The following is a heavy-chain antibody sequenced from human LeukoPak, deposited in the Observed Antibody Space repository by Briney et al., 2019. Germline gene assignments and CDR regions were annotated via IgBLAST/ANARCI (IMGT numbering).Heavy chain of an antibody. V-gene: IGHV3-48*01. CDR1: GFTFSSYS. Sequence: GGSLRLSCAASGFTFSSYSMNWVRQAPGKGLEWVSYITSSSSIIYYGDSVKGQFTVSRDNAKNSLYLQMNSLRAEDTAVYYCARVGLWHYPVDSWGQGTLVTVSS. D-gene: IGHD1-7*01. CDR3: ARVGLWHYPVDS. CDR2: ITSSSSII. J-gene: IGHJ4*02.